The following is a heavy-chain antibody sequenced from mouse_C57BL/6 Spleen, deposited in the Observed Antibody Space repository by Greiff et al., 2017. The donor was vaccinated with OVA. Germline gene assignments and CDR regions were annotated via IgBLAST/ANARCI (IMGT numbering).Heavy chain of an antibody. CDR2: ISSGGSYT. J-gene: IGHJ2*01. D-gene: IGHD2-3*01. CDR1: GFTFSSYG. V-gene: IGHV5-6*01. Sequence: DVHLVESGGDLVKPGGSLKLSCAASGFTFSSYGMSWVRQTPDKRLEWVATISSGGSYTYYPDSVKGRFTISRDNAKNTLYLQMSSLKSEDTAMYYCARQRGYDGYYFDYWGQGTTLTVSS. CDR3: ARQRGYDGYYFDY.